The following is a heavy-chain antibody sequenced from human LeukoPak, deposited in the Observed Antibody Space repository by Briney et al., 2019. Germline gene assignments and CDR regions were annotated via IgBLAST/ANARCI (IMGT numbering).Heavy chain of an antibody. V-gene: IGHV3-74*01. CDR3: ARQWELPGADYMDV. J-gene: IGHJ6*03. CDR2: ISSDGSST. D-gene: IGHD1-26*01. CDR1: GFTCRDYG. Sequence: GGSLRLSCAGWGFTCRDYGVHGVHQAPGKGLVWVSRISSDGSSTIYADSVKGRFTMSRENAYNTLYLQMNSLRGEDTAVYYCARQWELPGADYMDVWGKGTTVTVSS.